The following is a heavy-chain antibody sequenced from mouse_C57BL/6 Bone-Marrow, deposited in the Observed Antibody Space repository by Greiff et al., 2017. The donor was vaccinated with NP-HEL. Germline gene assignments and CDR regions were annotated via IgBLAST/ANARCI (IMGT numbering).Heavy chain of an antibody. CDR3: SLWWDY. J-gene: IGHJ2*01. Sequence: HLHHSFAERGRTGASVKLSCKASGYTFTSYGIRWVKQRHGKGGEGRGEGSPRRGNTYYNEKFKGKATLTADKSSSTAYMELRSLTSEDSAVYFCSLWWDYWGQGTTLTVSS. D-gene: IGHD1-1*02. CDR1: GYTFTSYG. V-gene: IGHV1-81*01. CDR2: GSPRRGNT.